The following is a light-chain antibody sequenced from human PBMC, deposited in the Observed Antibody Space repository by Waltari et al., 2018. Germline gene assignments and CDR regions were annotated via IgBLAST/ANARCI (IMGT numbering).Light chain of an antibody. CDR1: QTINKY. V-gene: IGKV1-39*01. CDR3: QQSDSLPLT. Sequence: DIQMTQSPSSLSASVGDRVPITCRASQTINKYLNWYQKKPGRAPKVLISVISYLHTGVPSRFSGSGSGTDFTLTISSLQPEDFATYYCQQSDSLPLTFGGGTKVEIK. CDR2: VIS. J-gene: IGKJ4*01.